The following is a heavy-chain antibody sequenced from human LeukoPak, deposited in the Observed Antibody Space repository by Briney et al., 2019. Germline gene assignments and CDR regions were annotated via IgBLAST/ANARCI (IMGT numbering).Heavy chain of an antibody. CDR2: INPNSGGT. Sequence: ASVKVSCKASGYTFTGYYMHWVRQAPGQGLEWMGWINPNSGGTNYAQKFQGWVTMTRDTSISTAYMELSRLRSDDTAVYYCARCSWGRTSCYFDYWGQGTLVTVSS. D-gene: IGHD2-2*01. CDR1: GYTFTGYY. J-gene: IGHJ4*02. CDR3: ARCSWGRTSCYFDY. V-gene: IGHV1-2*04.